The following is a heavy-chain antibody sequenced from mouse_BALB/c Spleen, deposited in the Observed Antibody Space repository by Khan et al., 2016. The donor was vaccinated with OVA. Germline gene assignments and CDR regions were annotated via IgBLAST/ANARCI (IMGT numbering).Heavy chain of an antibody. CDR2: ISTYYGHA. V-gene: IGHV1S137*01. J-gene: IGHJ3*01. Sequence: QVRLQQSGAELVRPGVSVKISCKGSGYTFTDFTMHWVRQSHAMSLEWIGVISTYYGHATYNQKFKDRATMTVDKSSSTAYMELARLTSEDSAIYYGTGGGGGDRFAYWGQGTLVTVSA. CDR3: TGGGGGDRFAY. CDR1: GYTFTDFT.